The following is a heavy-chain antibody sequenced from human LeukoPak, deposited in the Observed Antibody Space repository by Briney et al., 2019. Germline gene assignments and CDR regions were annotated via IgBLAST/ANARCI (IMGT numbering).Heavy chain of an antibody. Sequence: ASVKVSCKASGYSFAGYGISWVRQAPGQGLEWIGWISTYSGNTNYAHNLQGRITVTAETSTSTAYMELRSLRSDDTAVYYCARVGAAPGHFDYWGQGTQLTVSS. CDR2: ISTYSGNT. CDR3: ARVGAAPGHFDY. V-gene: IGHV1-18*01. J-gene: IGHJ4*02. D-gene: IGHD6-13*01. CDR1: GYSFAGYG.